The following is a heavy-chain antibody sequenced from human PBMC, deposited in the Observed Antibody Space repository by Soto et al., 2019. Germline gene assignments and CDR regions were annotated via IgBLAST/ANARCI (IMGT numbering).Heavy chain of an antibody. CDR1: GGSISSGDYY. D-gene: IGHD4-4*01. CDR3: ARVGRYSNSAVWFDH. CDR2: IYYSGST. V-gene: IGHV4-30-4*01. Sequence: ASETLSLTCTVSGGSISSGDYYWSWIRQPPGKGLEWIGYIYYSGSTYYNPSLKSRVTISVDTSKNQFSLKLSSVTAADTAVYYCARVGRYSNSAVWFDHWGQGALVTVSS. J-gene: IGHJ5*02.